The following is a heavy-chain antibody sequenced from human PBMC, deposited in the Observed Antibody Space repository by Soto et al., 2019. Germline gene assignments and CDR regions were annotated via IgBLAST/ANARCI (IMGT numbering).Heavy chain of an antibody. CDR2: IYYSGST. J-gene: IGHJ6*02. Sequence: PSETLSLTCSVSGDSISSSYWSWIRQPPGKGLEWIGYIYYSGSTNYNPSLKSRVTISLDTSKNQFSLKVSSVTAADTAVYYCAREGVSSTWYYYYAMDVWGQGTTVTVSS. CDR3: AREGVSSTWYYYYAMDV. V-gene: IGHV4-59*01. CDR1: GDSISSSY. D-gene: IGHD6-13*01.